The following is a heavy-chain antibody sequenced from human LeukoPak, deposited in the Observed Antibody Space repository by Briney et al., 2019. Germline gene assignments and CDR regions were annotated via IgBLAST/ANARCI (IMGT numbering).Heavy chain of an antibody. J-gene: IGHJ4*02. CDR3: ARAGRMATITSYFDY. CDR2: IIPIFGTA. CDR1: GGTFSSYA. V-gene: IGHV1-69*13. D-gene: IGHD5-24*01. Sequence: ASVKVSCKASGGTFSSYAISWVRQAPGQGLEWMGGIIPIFGTANYAQKFQGRVTITADESTSTAYMELSSLRSEDTAVYYCARAGRMATITSYFDYWGQGTLVTVSS.